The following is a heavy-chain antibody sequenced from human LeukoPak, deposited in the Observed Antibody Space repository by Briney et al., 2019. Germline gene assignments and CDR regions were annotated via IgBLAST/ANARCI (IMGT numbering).Heavy chain of an antibody. V-gene: IGHV4-34*01. CDR3: ARDSGSYYHYFDY. CDR2: INHSGST. CDR1: GGSFSGYY. J-gene: IGHJ4*02. Sequence: PSETLSLTCAAYGGSFSGYYWSWIRQPPGKGLEWIGEINHSGSTNYNPSLKSRVTISVDTSKNQFSLKLSSVTAADTAVYYCARDSGSYYHYFDYWGQGTLVTVSS. D-gene: IGHD1-26*01.